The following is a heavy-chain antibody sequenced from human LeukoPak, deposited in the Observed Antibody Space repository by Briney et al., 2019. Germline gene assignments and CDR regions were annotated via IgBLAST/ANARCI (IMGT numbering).Heavy chain of an antibody. V-gene: IGHV4-61*02. CDR2: IYTSGST. CDR1: GGSISSGSYY. D-gene: IGHD3-22*01. CDR3: ARLGRRYYYDSSGYPYYFDY. Sequence: SETLSLTCTVSGGSISSGSYYWSWIRQPAGKGLEWIGRIYTSGSTNYNPSLKSRVTISVDTSKNQFSLKLSSVTAADTAVYYCARLGRRYYYDSSGYPYYFDYWGQGTLVTVSS. J-gene: IGHJ4*02.